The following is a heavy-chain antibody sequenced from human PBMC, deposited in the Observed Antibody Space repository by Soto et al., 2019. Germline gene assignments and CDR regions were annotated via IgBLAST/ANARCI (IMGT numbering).Heavy chain of an antibody. J-gene: IGHJ6*03. D-gene: IGHD6-19*01. CDR1: GYTFTSYA. Sequence: GASVKVSCKASGYTFTSYAMHWVRQAPGQRLEWMGWINAGNGNTKYSQKFQGRVTITRDTSASTAYMELSSLRSEDTAVYYCARGGDSSGWYPWYYYYMDVWGKGTTVTVSS. CDR2: INAGNGNT. CDR3: ARGGDSSGWYPWYYYYMDV. V-gene: IGHV1-3*01.